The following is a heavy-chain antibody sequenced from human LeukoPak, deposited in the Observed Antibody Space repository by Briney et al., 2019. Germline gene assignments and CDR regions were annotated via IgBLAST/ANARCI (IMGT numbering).Heavy chain of an antibody. J-gene: IGHJ4*02. D-gene: IGHD3-3*01. CDR3: ARTTPHQYYDFWSGYYGPLGY. Sequence: PSETLSLTCTVSGGSISSSSYYWGWIRQPPGKGLEWIGSIYYSGSTYYNPSLKSRVTISVDTSKNQFSLKLSSVTAADTAVYYCARTTPHQYYDFWSGYYGPLGYWGQGTLDAVSS. CDR1: GGSISSSSYY. CDR2: IYYSGST. V-gene: IGHV4-39*01.